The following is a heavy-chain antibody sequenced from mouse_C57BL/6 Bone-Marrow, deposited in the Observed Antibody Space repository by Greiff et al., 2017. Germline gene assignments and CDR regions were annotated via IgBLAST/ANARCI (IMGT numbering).Heavy chain of an antibody. J-gene: IGHJ2*01. D-gene: IGHD1-1*01. CDR1: GYTFTSYG. CDR3: AKLSYGSSYGDYFDY. Sequence: LQQSGAELARPGASVKLSCKASGYTFTSYGISWVKQRTGQGLEWIGEIYPRSGNSYYNEKFKGKATLNAAKSSRTAYMELRRLTSEDSAVYFCAKLSYGSSYGDYFDYWGQGTTLTVSS. V-gene: IGHV1-81*01. CDR2: IYPRSGNS.